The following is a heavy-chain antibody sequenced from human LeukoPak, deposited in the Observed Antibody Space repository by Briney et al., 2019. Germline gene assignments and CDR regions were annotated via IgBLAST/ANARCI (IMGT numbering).Heavy chain of an antibody. CDR2: INQDGSQK. Sequence: GSLTPSCAVSGFTFSSYWISWFRQAPGKGLEWGANINQDGSQKFSVDSVKGRSTISRDNAKNSLSLQMNSLRVEDTDVYYCARDWFDGDYDRFDYWGQGTLVTVSS. CDR3: ARDWFDGDYDRFDY. D-gene: IGHD4-17*01. CDR1: GFTFSSYW. J-gene: IGHJ4*02. V-gene: IGHV3-7*03.